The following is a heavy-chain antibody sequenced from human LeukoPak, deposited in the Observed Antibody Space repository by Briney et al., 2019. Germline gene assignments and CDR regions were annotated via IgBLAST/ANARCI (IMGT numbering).Heavy chain of an antibody. J-gene: IGHJ6*03. CDR2: INPNSGGT. D-gene: IGHD3-10*01. CDR1: GGTFSSYA. Sequence: ASVKVSCKASGGTFSSYAISWVRQAPGQGLEWMGWINPNSGGTNYAQKFQGRVTMTRDTSISTAYMELSRLRSDDTAVYYCARSGTSVGYYYYYMDVWGKGTTVTVSS. CDR3: ARSGTSVGYYYYYMDV. V-gene: IGHV1-2*02.